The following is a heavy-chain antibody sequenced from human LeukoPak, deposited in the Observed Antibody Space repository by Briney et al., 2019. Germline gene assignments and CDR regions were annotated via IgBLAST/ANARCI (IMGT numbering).Heavy chain of an antibody. CDR2: MYYSRST. CDR1: GGSISSYY. J-gene: IGHJ6*02. D-gene: IGHD1/OR15-1a*01. Sequence: PTETLSLTFSGHGGSISSYYWGWIRQPPAKGLEWIGNMYYSRSTNYHPALTSRATISVDTSKNQLSMKMNSVTAADTAVYYCARVGNNALDVWGQGTTVTVSS. V-gene: IGHV4-59*01. CDR3: ARVGNNALDV.